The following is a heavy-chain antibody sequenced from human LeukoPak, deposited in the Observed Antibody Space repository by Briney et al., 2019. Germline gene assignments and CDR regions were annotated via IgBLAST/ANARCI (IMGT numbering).Heavy chain of an antibody. J-gene: IGHJ4*02. Sequence: PGGSLRLSCEVSGFTFKNYDMNWVRQAPGKGLEWVSTISGDTRSTNYADSVKGRFTISRDNSKNTLFLQMSSLKAEDTAVYYCARTRYCSGISCFYANWGQGTLVTVSS. CDR1: GFTFKNYD. V-gene: IGHV3-23*01. CDR2: ISGDTRST. D-gene: IGHD2-2*01. CDR3: ARTRYCSGISCFYAN.